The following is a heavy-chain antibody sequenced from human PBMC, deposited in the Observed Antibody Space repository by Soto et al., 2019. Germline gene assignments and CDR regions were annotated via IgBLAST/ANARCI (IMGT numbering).Heavy chain of an antibody. J-gene: IGHJ4*02. CDR2: ISGSGGST. CDR1: GFTFSSYA. Sequence: GGSLRLSCAASGFTFSSYAMSWVRQAPGKGLEWVSAISGSGGSTYYADSVKGRFTISRDNSKNTLYLQMNSLRAEDTAVYYCARAYSGSYYYFDYWGQGTLVTVSS. CDR3: ARAYSGSYYYFDY. D-gene: IGHD1-26*01. V-gene: IGHV3-23*01.